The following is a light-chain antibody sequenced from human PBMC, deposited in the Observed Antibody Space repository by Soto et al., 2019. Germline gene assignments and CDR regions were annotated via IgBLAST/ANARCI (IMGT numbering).Light chain of an antibody. CDR3: SSYTSSLYV. CDR2: EVS. V-gene: IGLV2-14*01. CDR1: SSDVGGYNY. J-gene: IGLJ1*01. Sequence: QSALTQPASVSRSPGQSITISCTGTSSDVGGYNYVSWYQQHPGKAPKLMIYEVSNRPSGVSNRFSGSKSGNTASLTISGLQAEDEADYYCSSYTSSLYVFGTGTKATVL.